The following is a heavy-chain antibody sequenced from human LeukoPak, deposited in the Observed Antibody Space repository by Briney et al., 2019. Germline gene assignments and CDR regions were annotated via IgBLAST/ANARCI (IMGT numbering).Heavy chain of an antibody. J-gene: IGHJ3*02. Sequence: SETLSLTCTVSGGSISSYYWSWIRQPPAKGLEWIGYIYYSGSTNYNPSLRSRVTISVDTSKNQFSLKLSSVTAADTAVYYCARGKLGMEAFDIWGQGTMVTVSS. D-gene: IGHD7-27*01. CDR3: ARGKLGMEAFDI. CDR1: GGSISSYY. CDR2: IYYSGST. V-gene: IGHV4-59*01.